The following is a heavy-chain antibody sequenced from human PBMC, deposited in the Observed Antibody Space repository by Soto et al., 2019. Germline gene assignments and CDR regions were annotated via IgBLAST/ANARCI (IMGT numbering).Heavy chain of an antibody. CDR3: ARVRITGTGKNWFDP. J-gene: IGHJ5*02. CDR1: GYTFTSYD. V-gene: IGHV1-8*01. Sequence: KVSCKASGYTFTSYDINWVRQATGQGLEWMGWMNPNSGNTGYAQKFQGRVTMTRNTSISTAYMELSSLRSEDTAVYYCARVRITGTGKNWFDPWGQGTLVTVSS. CDR2: MNPNSGNT. D-gene: IGHD1-20*01.